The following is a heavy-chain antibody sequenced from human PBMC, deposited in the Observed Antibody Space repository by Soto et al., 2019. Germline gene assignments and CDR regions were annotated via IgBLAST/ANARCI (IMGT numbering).Heavy chain of an antibody. D-gene: IGHD2-8*01. Sequence: QVQLVQSGAEVKKPGASVKVSCKASGYTFTSYYMNWVRQAPGQGLVWMGIINPSGGSTSYAQKFQGRVTMTRDTSTSTVYMELSSLRSDDTAVYYCARDPNDRVLSVFDYYYYYGMDVWGQGTTVTVSS. CDR3: ARDPNDRVLSVFDYYYYYGMDV. CDR1: GYTFTSYY. J-gene: IGHJ6*02. CDR2: INPSGGST. V-gene: IGHV1-46*03.